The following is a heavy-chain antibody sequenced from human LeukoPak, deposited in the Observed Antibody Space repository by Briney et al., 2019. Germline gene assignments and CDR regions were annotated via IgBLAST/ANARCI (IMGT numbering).Heavy chain of an antibody. CDR3: ARGPPVYYGSGSPFDY. D-gene: IGHD3-10*01. Sequence: SQTLSLTCTVSGGSISSGGYYWSWIRQHPGKGLEWIGYIYYSGSTYYNPSLKSRVTISVDTSKNQFSLKLSSVTAADTAVYYCARGPPVYYGSGSPFDYWGQGTLVTVSS. CDR1: GGSISSGGYY. V-gene: IGHV4-31*03. CDR2: IYYSGST. J-gene: IGHJ4*02.